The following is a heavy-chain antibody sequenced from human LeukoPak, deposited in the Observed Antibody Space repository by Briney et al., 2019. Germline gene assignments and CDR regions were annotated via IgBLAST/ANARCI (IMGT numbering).Heavy chain of an antibody. J-gene: IGHJ6*03. CDR3: ARETSQKGAHYMDV. CDR2: IYTSGST. CDR1: DDSITIYY. V-gene: IGHV4-4*07. D-gene: IGHD3-16*01. Sequence: SETLSLTCTVSDDSITIYYWSWIRQPAGKGLEWIGRIYTSGSTNYNPSLKSRVTISVDTSKNQFSLKLSSVTAADTAVYFCARETSQKGAHYMDVWGKGTTVTISS.